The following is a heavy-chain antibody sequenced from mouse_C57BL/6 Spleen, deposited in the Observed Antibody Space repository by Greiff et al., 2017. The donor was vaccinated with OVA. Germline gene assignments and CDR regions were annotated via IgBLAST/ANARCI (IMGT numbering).Heavy chain of an antibody. CDR2: IYPGSGST. J-gene: IGHJ4*01. CDR1: GYTFTSYW. D-gene: IGHD2-1*01. V-gene: IGHV1-55*01. Sequence: QVQLLQPGAELVKPGASVKMSCKASGYTFTSYWITWVKQRPGQGLEWIGDIYPGSGSTNYNEKFKSKATLTVDTSSSTAYMQLSSLTSEDSAVYYCAREENYYGNRYAMDYWGQGTSVTVSS. CDR3: AREENYYGNRYAMDY.